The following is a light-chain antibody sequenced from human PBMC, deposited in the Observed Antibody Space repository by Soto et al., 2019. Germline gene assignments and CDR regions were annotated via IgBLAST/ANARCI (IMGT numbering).Light chain of an antibody. CDR1: QSVNSK. Sequence: EIIMTQSPDSLSVSPGERASLSCRARQSVNSKLACYQQKPGQAPRLVIYGASTRATGIPARFSGSGSGTEFTLTISSLQSEDFAVYFCQQYYDWPLTFGGGTKVEIK. CDR2: GAS. J-gene: IGKJ4*01. CDR3: QQYYDWPLT. V-gene: IGKV3-15*01.